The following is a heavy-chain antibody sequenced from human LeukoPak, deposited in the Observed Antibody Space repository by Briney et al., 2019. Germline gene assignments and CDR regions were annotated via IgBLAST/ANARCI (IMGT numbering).Heavy chain of an antibody. V-gene: IGHV1-69*04. J-gene: IGHJ6*02. CDR1: GGTFSSYA. CDR2: IIPIFGIA. D-gene: IGHD2-2*01. CDR3: AREQYQLLLFPSDYYYYGMDV. Sequence: GASVKVSCKASGGTFSSYAISWVRQAPGQGLEWMGRIIPIFGIANYAQKFQGRVTITADKSTSTAYMELSSLRSEDTAVYYCAREQYQLLLFPSDYYYYGMDVWGQGTTVTVSS.